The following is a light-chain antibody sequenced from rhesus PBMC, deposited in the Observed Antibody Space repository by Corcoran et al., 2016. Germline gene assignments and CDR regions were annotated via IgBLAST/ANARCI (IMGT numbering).Light chain of an antibody. Sequence: DILMTQSPSSLSASVGDTVTITCRASQGISSSLNWFQQKPGKAPKLLIYAASSLATGVPSRFSGSGSETDFTLTISSLQPEDFAVYYCLQHNSYPLTFGGGTKVELK. CDR1: QGISSS. V-gene: IGKV1-28*03. CDR2: AAS. J-gene: IGKJ4*01. CDR3: LQHNSYPLT.